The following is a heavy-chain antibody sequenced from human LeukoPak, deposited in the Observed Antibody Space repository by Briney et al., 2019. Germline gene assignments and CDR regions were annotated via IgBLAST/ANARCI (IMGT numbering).Heavy chain of an antibody. CDR2: ISSSGSTI. CDR3: ASPNSSGWSPSQFDY. D-gene: IGHD6-19*01. Sequence: GGSLRLSCAASGFTFSDYYMSWIRQAPGKGLEWVAYISSSGSTIYYADSVKGRFTISRDNAKNSLYLQMNSLRAEDTAVYYCASPNSSGWSPSQFDYWGQGTLVTVSS. CDR1: GFTFSDYY. V-gene: IGHV3-11*01. J-gene: IGHJ4*02.